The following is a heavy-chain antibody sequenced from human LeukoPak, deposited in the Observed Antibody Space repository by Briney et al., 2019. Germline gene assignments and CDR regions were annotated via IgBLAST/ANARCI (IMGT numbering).Heavy chain of an antibody. CDR2: ISSSSSYI. D-gene: IGHD6-13*01. CDR3: ASAIAAALN. Sequence: PGGSLRLSCAASGFTFSSYGMTWVRQAPGKGLEWVSSISSSSSYIYYADSVKGRFTISRDNAKNSLYLQMNSLRAEDTAVYYCASAIAAALNWGQGTLVTVSS. V-gene: IGHV3-21*01. CDR1: GFTFSSYG. J-gene: IGHJ4*02.